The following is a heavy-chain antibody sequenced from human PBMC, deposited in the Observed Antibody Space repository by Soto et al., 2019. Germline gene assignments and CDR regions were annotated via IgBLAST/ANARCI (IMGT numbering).Heavy chain of an antibody. Sequence: SETLSLTCTVSGASISGFYWRWIRKSAGKGLEWIGRIYATGTTDYNSSLKSRVMMSVDTSKKQFSLKLRSVTAADTAVYYCVRDGTKTLRDWFDPWGQGIPVTVSS. CDR2: IYATGTT. V-gene: IGHV4-4*07. D-gene: IGHD1-1*01. CDR1: GASISGFY. CDR3: VRDGTKTLRDWFDP. J-gene: IGHJ5*02.